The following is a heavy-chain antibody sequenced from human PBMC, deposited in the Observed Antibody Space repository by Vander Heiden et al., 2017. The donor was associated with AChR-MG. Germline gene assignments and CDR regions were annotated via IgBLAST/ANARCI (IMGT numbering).Heavy chain of an antibody. Sequence: EVQLVQSGAEVKKPGESLRISCKGSGYSFTSYWFSWVRQMPGKGLEWMGRIDPSDSYTNYSPSFQGHVTISADKSISTAYLQWSSLKASDTAMYYCARQHDYGDYYAGGDFDYWGQGTLVTVSS. CDR3: ARQHDYGDYYAGGDFDY. J-gene: IGHJ4*02. D-gene: IGHD4-17*01. V-gene: IGHV5-10-1*03. CDR2: IDPSDSYT. CDR1: GYSFTSYW.